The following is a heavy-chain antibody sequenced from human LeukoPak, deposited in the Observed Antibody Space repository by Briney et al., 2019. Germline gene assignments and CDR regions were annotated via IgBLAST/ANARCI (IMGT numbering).Heavy chain of an antibody. J-gene: IGHJ4*02. CDR3: ASRLRFLEYYFDY. V-gene: IGHV4-39*07. Sequence: SETLSLTCTVSGGSISSSSYYWGWIRQPPGKGLEWIGSIYYNGSTYYNPSLKSRVTISVDTSKNQFSLKLSSVTAADTAAYYCASRLRFLEYYFDYWGQGTLVTVSS. D-gene: IGHD3-3*01. CDR2: IYYNGST. CDR1: GGSISSSSYY.